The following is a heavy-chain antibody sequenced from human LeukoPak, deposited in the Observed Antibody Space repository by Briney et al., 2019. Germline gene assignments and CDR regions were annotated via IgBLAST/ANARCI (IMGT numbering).Heavy chain of an antibody. D-gene: IGHD2-15*01. J-gene: IGHJ4*02. V-gene: IGHV4-59*01. Sequence: PSETLSLTCTVSGGSISSYYWSWIRQPPGKGLEWIGYIYYSGSTNYNPSLKSRVTISVDTSKNQFSLKLSSVTAADTAVYYCARDLRRCSGGSCYQAPLGYWGQGTLVTVSS. CDR2: IYYSGST. CDR1: GGSISSYY. CDR3: ARDLRRCSGGSCYQAPLGY.